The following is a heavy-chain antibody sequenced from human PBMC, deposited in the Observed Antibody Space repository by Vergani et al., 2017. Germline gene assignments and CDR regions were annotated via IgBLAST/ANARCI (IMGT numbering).Heavy chain of an antibody. J-gene: IGHJ4*02. CDR3: TRTLSDSRGYYIDY. Sequence: QVTLKESGPALVKPTQTLTLTCTFSGFSLNTYGMHVTWIRQPPGKALEWLARIDWNDQTYYTTSLRTRITISKDTSNNQVALTMTNMDPVDTATYYCTRTLSDSRGYYIDYWGQGTLVTVSS. V-gene: IGHV2-70*04. CDR2: IDWNDQT. D-gene: IGHD3-22*01. CDR1: GFSLNTYGMH.